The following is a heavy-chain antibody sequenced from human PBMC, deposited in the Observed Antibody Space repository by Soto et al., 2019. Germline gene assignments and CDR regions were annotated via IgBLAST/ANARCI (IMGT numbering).Heavy chain of an antibody. Sequence: GGSLRLSCAASGFTFSSYGMHWVRQAPGKGLEWVAAILYDGSNKYYADSVKGRFTISRDNSKNTLYLQMNSLRAEDTAVYYCARRAHYAALTGSYSYCMDVWGQGTTVTVSS. J-gene: IGHJ6*02. V-gene: IGHV3-30*03. CDR1: GFTFSSYG. CDR2: ILYDGSNK. CDR3: ARRAHYAALTGSYSYCMDV. D-gene: IGHD3-9*01.